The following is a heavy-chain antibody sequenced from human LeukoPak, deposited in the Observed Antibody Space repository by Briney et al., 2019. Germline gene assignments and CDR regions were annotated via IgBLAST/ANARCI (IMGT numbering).Heavy chain of an antibody. CDR2: ISDDGTNK. CDR1: GFTFSSYG. Sequence: GGSLRLSCAASGFTFSSYGMHWVRQAPGKGLEWVAVISDDGTNKYYADSVKGRFTISRDNSKNTLYLQMNSLRAEDTAVYSCAKDAAAGSHYYYYYGMDVWGQGTTVTVSS. D-gene: IGHD6-13*01. CDR3: AKDAAAGSHYYYYYGMDV. V-gene: IGHV3-30*18. J-gene: IGHJ6*02.